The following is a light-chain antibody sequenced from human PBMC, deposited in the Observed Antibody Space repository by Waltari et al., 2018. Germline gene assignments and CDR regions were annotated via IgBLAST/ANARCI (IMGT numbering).Light chain of an antibody. CDR1: QNLLYTSNNKNS. CDR2: WAS. V-gene: IGKV4-1*01. CDR3: QQYYSIPWT. Sequence: DIVMTQSPDSLAVSLGERATLNCKSSQNLLYTSNNKNSLAWYQQKPEQPPKLLIYWASTRQSVVPNLCGGSGSGTDFTLTISSLQAEDVALYYCQQYYSIPWTFGQGTKVEIK. J-gene: IGKJ1*01.